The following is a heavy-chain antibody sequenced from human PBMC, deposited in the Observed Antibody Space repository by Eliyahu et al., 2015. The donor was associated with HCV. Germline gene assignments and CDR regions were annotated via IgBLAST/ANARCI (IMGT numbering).Heavy chain of an antibody. CDR3: ASGGGGIAVTGTGGWFDP. V-gene: IGHV4-59*01. CDR2: MHHSGST. Sequence: QVQLQESGPGLVKPSETLSLTCIXSGGSISTYYWSWIRQPPGKGLEWIGYMHHSGSTNYNPSLKSRVTISVDTSKNQFSLKLSSVTAADTAVYYCASGGGGIAVTGTGGWFDPWGQGTLVTVSS. J-gene: IGHJ5*02. CDR1: GGSISTYY. D-gene: IGHD6-19*01.